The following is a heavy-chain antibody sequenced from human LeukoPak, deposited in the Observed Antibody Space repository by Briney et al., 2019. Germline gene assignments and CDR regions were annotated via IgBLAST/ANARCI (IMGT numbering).Heavy chain of an antibody. V-gene: IGHV3-53*01. CDR3: AELGITMIGGV. D-gene: IGHD3-10*02. CDR1: GFTVSSNY. CDR2: IHSGGSP. Sequence: GGSLRLSCAASGFTVSSNYMSWVRQAPGKGLEWVSVIHSGGSPYYADSVKGRFTISRDNSKNTLYLQMNSLRAEDTAVYYCAELGITMIGGVWGKGTTVTISS. J-gene: IGHJ6*04.